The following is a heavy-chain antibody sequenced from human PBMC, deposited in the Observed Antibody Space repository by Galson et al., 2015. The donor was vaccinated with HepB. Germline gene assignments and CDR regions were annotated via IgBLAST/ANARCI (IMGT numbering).Heavy chain of an antibody. V-gene: IGHV4-59*01. CDR2: IYYSGST. Sequence: ETLSLTCTVSGGSMNNYYWNWIRRPPVKGLEWIGCIYYSGSTNYNPSLKSRVTISVDTTKNQFSLKLSSVTAADTAVYYCARGDMYSISSGGFELWGQGSLVTSSS. CDR3: ARGDMYSISSGGFEL. J-gene: IGHJ4*02. CDR1: GGSMNNYY. D-gene: IGHD1-26*01.